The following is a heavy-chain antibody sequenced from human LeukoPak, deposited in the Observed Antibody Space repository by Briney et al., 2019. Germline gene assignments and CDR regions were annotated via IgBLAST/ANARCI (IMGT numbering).Heavy chain of an antibody. CDR2: INSDGSST. D-gene: IGHD1-26*01. CDR1: GFTFSSYW. Sequence: GGSLRLSCAASGFTFSSYWMHWVRQAPGKGLVWVSRINSDGSSTSYADSVKGRFTNSRDNAKNTLYLQMNSLRAEDTAVYYCARAVVGADFDYWGQGTLVTVSS. J-gene: IGHJ4*02. CDR3: ARAVVGADFDY. V-gene: IGHV3-74*01.